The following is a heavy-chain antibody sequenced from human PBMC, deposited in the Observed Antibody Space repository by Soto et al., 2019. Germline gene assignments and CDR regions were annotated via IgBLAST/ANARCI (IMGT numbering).Heavy chain of an antibody. V-gene: IGHV3-7*01. CDR2: IKQDGSEK. J-gene: IGHJ4*02. CDR3: ARDRLAPKKVYYYDN. D-gene: IGHD3-16*01. CDR1: GFTFSSYW. Sequence: GGSLRLSCAASGFTFSSYWMSWVRQAPGKGLEWVANIKQDGSEKYYVDSVKGRFTISRDNAKNSLYLQMNSLRAEDTAVYYCARDRLAPKKVYYYDNWGQGTLVTVSS.